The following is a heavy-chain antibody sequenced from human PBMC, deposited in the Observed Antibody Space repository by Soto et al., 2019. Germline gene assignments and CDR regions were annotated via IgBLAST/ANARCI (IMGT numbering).Heavy chain of an antibody. D-gene: IGHD3-22*01. CDR3: ARARAPMYYYDSSGYYDY. CDR1: GYTFTSYG. CDR2: ISAYNGNT. J-gene: IGHJ4*02. Sequence: SVKVSCKASGYTFTSYGISWVRQAPGQGLEWMGWISAYNGNTNYAQKLQGRVTMTTDTSTSTAYMELRSLRSDDTAVYYCARARAPMYYYDSSGYYDYWGQGTLVTVSS. V-gene: IGHV1-18*01.